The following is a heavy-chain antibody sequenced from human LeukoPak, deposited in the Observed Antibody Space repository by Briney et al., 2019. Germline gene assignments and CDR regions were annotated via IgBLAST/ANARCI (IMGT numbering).Heavy chain of an antibody. CDR3: AKVLRYDSSVRDY. V-gene: IGHV3-48*03. CDR2: ISTSGSTM. D-gene: IGHD3-22*01. J-gene: IGHJ4*02. CDR1: GFTFSSYE. Sequence: GGSLRLSCAASGFTFSSYEMNWVRQAPGKGLEWVSFISTSGSTMYYADSVKGRFTISRDNAKNSLYLQMNSLRAEDTAVYYCAKVLRYDSSVRDYWGQGTLVTVSS.